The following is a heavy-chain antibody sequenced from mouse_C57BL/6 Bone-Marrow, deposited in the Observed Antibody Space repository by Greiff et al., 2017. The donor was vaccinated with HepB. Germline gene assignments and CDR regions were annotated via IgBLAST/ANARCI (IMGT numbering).Heavy chain of an antibody. J-gene: IGHJ2*01. Sequence: VKLQESGAELVRPGTSVKMSCKASGYTFTNYWIGWAKQRPGHGLEWIGDIYPGGGYTNYNEKFKGKATLTADKSSSTAYMQFSSLTSEDSAIYYCASGYYYFDYWGQGTTLTVSS. CDR2: IYPGGGYT. CDR1: GYTFTNYW. CDR3: ASGYYYFDY. V-gene: IGHV1-63*01.